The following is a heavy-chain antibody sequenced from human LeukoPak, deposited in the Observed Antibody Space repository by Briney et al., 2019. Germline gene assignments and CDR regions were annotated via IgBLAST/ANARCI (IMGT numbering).Heavy chain of an antibody. CDR3: ARALKGKGIAVAGTAPYWYFDL. D-gene: IGHD6-19*01. V-gene: IGHV1-2*02. Sequence: EASVTVSCKASGYTFTGYYMHWVRQAPGQGLEWMGWINPNSGGTNYAQKFQGRVTMTRDTSISTAYMELSRLRSDDTAVYYCARALKGKGIAVAGTAPYWYFDLWGRGTLVTVSS. CDR1: GYTFTGYY. CDR2: INPNSGGT. J-gene: IGHJ2*01.